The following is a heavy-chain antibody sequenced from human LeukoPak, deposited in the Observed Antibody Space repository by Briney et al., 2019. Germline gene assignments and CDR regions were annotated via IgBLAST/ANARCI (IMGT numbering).Heavy chain of an antibody. D-gene: IGHD6-19*01. CDR2: ISHSGSS. CDR3: ALPGYSSGWHYFDY. V-gene: IGHV4-34*01. Sequence: PSETLSLTCAVYGGSFSGCYWSWSRHRQATGMERIGEISHSGSSNYNPSLKSRVTISVDTSKNQFSLKLSSVTAAATAVYYCALPGYSSGWHYFDYWGQGTLVTVSS. CDR1: GGSFSGCY. J-gene: IGHJ4*02.